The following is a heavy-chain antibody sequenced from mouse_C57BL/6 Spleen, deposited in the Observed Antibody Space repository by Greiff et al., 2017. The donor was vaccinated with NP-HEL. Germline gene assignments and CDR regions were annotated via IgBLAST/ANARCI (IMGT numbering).Heavy chain of an antibody. CDR1: GFTFSDYG. Sequence: EVQVVESGGGLVKPGGSLKLSCAASGFTFSDYGMHWVRQAPEKGLEWVAYISSGSSTIYYADTVKGRFTISRDNAKNTLFLHMTSLRSEDTAMYYCARAAQAFDYWGQGTTLTVSS. V-gene: IGHV5-17*01. D-gene: IGHD3-2*02. CDR2: ISSGSSTI. J-gene: IGHJ2*01. CDR3: ARAAQAFDY.